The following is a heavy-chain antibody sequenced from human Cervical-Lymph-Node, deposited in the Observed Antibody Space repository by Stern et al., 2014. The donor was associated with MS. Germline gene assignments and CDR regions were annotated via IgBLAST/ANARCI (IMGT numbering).Heavy chain of an antibody. CDR2: IYYSGST. D-gene: IGHD5-18*01. J-gene: IGHJ4*02. V-gene: IGHV4-30-4*01. CDR3: ARAGVQLWLPYLDY. CDR1: GGSISSGDYY. Sequence: QVQLQESGPGLVKPSQTLSLTCTVSGGSISSGDYYWSWIRQPPGKGLEWIGYIYYSGSTYYNPSLKSRVNISVDTSKNQFSLNLSSVTAADTAVYYCARAGVQLWLPYLDYWGQGTLVTVSS.